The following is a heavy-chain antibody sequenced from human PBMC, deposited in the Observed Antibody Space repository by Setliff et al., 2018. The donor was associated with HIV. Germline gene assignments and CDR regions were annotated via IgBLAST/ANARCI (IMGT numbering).Heavy chain of an antibody. Sequence: GASVKVSCKASGYIFTSYYLHWVRQVPGQGLEWMGIINPGTGSTTYAQEFQGRVTMTWDMSTTALSMELSSLTSEDTAVFYCARGTTESCDYWGQGTLVTVSS. V-gene: IGHV1-46*01. D-gene: IGHD4-17*01. J-gene: IGHJ4*02. CDR1: GYIFTSYY. CDR3: ARGTTESCDY. CDR2: INPGTGST.